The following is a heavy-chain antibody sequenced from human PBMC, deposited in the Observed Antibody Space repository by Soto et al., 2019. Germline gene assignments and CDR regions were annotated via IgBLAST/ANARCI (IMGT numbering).Heavy chain of an antibody. Sequence: EASVKLSCKDSGYTFTSNVMHWVRQAPGQRLEWMGWINAGNGNTKYSQKFQGRVTITRDTSASTAYMELSSLRSEDTAVYYCARGSDDILTPNHYYYGMDVWGQGTTVTVSS. J-gene: IGHJ6*02. V-gene: IGHV1-3*01. CDR2: INAGNGNT. D-gene: IGHD3-9*01. CDR3: ARGSDDILTPNHYYYGMDV. CDR1: GYTFTSNV.